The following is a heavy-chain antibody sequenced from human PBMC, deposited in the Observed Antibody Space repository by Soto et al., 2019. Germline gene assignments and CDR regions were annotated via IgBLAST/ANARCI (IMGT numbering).Heavy chain of an antibody. CDR1: GGSISSGDYY. CDR3: ARDCSSTSCTYYYYYGMDV. Sequence: QVQLQESGPGLVKPSQTLSLTCTVSGGSISSGDYYWSWIRQPSGKGLEWIGYIYYSGSTYYNPSLKSRVTISVDTSKNQFSLKLSSVTAADTAVYYCARDCSSTSCTYYYYYGMDVWGQGTTVTVSS. V-gene: IGHV4-30-4*01. J-gene: IGHJ6*02. D-gene: IGHD2-2*01. CDR2: IYYSGST.